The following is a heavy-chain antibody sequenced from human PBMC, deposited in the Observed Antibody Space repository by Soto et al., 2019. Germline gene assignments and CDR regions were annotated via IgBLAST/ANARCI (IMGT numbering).Heavy chain of an antibody. D-gene: IGHD2-15*01. Sequence: SETLSLTCAVSGGSISSSNWWSWVRQPPGKGLEWIGEIYHSGSTNYNPSLKSRVTISVDKPKNQFSLKLSSVTAADTAVYYCARTTGFGGKAADAFDIWGQGTMVTVSS. CDR2: IYHSGST. CDR3: ARTTGFGGKAADAFDI. V-gene: IGHV4-4*02. CDR1: GGSISSSNW. J-gene: IGHJ3*02.